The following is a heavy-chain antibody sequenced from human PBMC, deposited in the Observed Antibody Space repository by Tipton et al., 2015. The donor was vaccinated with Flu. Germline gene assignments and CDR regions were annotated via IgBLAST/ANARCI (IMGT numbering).Heavy chain of an antibody. CDR3: ARTHDYGVPGGQH. J-gene: IGHJ1*01. CDR1: GGSISTGGYY. V-gene: IGHV4-31*02. CDR2: TSYSGST. D-gene: IGHD4-17*01. Sequence: LRLSCTVSGGSISTGGYYWIWIRQHPGKGLEWIAYTSYSGSTFYNPPLKSRVTTSLDTSKNQFSLKVSSVTAADTAVYYCARTHDYGVPGGQHWGQGTLVTVSS.